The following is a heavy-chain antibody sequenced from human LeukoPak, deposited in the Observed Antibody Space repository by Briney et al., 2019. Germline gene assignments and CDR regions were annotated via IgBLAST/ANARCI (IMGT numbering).Heavy chain of an antibody. V-gene: IGHV1-69*13. CDR1: GGTFSSYA. CDR3: AREPITMVRGVIIAFDD. J-gene: IGHJ4*02. Sequence: SVKVSCQASGGTFSSYAISWVRQAPGQGLEWMGGIIPIFGTANYAQKFQGRVTITADESTSTAYMELISLRSEDTAVYYCAREPITMVRGVIIAFDDWGQGTLVTVSS. CDR2: IIPIFGTA. D-gene: IGHD3-10*01.